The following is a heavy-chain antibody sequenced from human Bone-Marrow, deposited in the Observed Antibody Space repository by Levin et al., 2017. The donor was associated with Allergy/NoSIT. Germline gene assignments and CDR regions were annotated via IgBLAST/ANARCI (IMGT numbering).Heavy chain of an antibody. CDR3: ARGHHSGGWSGGKRTYYFYGMDV. V-gene: IGHV3-7*01. CDR2: IKQAGSDK. J-gene: IGHJ6*02. CDR1: VFTFSTYW. D-gene: IGHD6-19*01. Sequence: PGGSLRLSCAASVFTFSTYWMSWVRQAPGKGLEWVANIKQAGSDKYYVDSVKGRFTISRDNARNSLYLQMNSLRVEETAVYFCARGHHSGGWSGGKRTYYFYGMDVWGLGTTVTVSS.